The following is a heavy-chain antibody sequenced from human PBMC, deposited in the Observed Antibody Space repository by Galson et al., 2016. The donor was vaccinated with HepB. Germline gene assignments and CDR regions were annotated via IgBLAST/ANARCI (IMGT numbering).Heavy chain of an antibody. J-gene: IGHJ4*02. CDR2: IEIEYDS. D-gene: IGHD2-2*03. CDR3: VSWISLVSY. V-gene: IGHV3-53*01. Sequence: SLRLSCAVSGFTVSSHDMTWVRQAPGKGLESVSVIEIEYDSYYADSVKGRFTVSKDNSKNTFYLQMNSLRAVDTAVYYCVSWISLVSYWGQGTLVTVSS. CDR1: GFTVSSHD.